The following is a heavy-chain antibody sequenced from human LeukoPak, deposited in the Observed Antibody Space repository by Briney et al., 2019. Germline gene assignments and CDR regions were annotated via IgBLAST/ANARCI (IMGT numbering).Heavy chain of an antibody. V-gene: IGHV3-48*03. CDR2: ISSTGTI. Sequence: GGSLRLSCAASGFTFSRYWMNWVRQAPGKGLEWVSYISSTGTIYYADSVKGRFTISRDNAKNSLYLQMNSLRAEDTAIYYCARRFDSWGQGTLVTASS. J-gene: IGHJ4*02. CDR1: GFTFSRYW. CDR3: ARRFDS.